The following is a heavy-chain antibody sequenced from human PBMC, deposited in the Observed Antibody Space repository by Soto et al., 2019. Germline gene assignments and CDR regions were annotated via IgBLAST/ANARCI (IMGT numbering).Heavy chain of an antibody. D-gene: IGHD1-7*01. CDR2: IYRTGST. CDR3: ASRAPGTSVDY. Sequence: SETLCVTCAFSVGSFTIKNWLTWVRQPPGQGLEWIGEIYRTGSTNYNPSLKSRVTISLDKSENQFSLKVTSLTAADTAVYYCASRAPGTSVDYWGQGTLVTVSS. V-gene: IGHV4-4*02. J-gene: IGHJ4*02. CDR1: VGSFTIKNW.